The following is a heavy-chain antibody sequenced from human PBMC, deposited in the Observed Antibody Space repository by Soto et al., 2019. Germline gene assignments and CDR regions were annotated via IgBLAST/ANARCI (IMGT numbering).Heavy chain of an antibody. V-gene: IGHV4-39*01. J-gene: IGHJ4*02. D-gene: IGHD3-10*01. CDR3: ARRSYGSGNDY. Sequence: QLQLQESGPGLVKPSETLSLTCTVSGGSISSSSYYWGWIRQPPGKGLEWIGSIYYSGSTYYNPSLKSRVTISVDTSKNQFSLKLSSVTAADTAVYYCARRSYGSGNDYWGQGTLVTVSS. CDR2: IYYSGST. CDR1: GGSISSSSYY.